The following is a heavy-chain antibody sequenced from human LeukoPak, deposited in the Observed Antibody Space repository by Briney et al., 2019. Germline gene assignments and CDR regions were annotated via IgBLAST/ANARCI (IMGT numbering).Heavy chain of an antibody. J-gene: IGHJ3*02. CDR1: GYTFTGYY. Sequence: GAPVEASCKASGYTFTGYYMHWVRQTPGQGLEWMGWINPNSGGTNYAQKFQGRVTMTRDTSISTAYMELSRLRSDDTAVYYCARDGDAGAFDIWGQPTMVTGSS. D-gene: IGHD7-27*01. V-gene: IGHV1-2*02. CDR2: INPNSGGT. CDR3: ARDGDAGAFDI.